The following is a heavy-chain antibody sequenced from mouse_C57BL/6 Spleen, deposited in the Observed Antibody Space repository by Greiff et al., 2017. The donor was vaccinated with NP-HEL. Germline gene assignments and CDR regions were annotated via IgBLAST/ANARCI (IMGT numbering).Heavy chain of an antibody. CDR1: GYTFTSYW. V-gene: IGHV1-64*01. CDR2: IHPNSGST. Sequence: VQLQQPGAELVKPGASVKLSCKASGYTFTSYWMHWVKQRPGQGLEWIGMIHPNSGSTNYNEKFKSKATLTVDKSSSTAYMQLSSLTSEDSAVYYCARPQYYYGSSYDWYFDVWGTGTTVTVSS. D-gene: IGHD1-1*01. J-gene: IGHJ1*03. CDR3: ARPQYYYGSSYDWYFDV.